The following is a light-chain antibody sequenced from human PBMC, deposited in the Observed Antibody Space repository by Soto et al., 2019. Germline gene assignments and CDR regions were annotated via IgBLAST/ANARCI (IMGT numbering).Light chain of an antibody. V-gene: IGLV2-8*01. Sequence: QSVLAQPPSASGSPGQSVTISCTGTSSDVGAYDYVSWYQQHPGKAPKLVISEVTERPSGVPERFSGSKSGNTASLTVSGLQAEDVADHYWVSYAGNTFFVLFGGWTK. CDR1: SSDVGAYDY. J-gene: IGLJ2*01. CDR2: EVT. CDR3: VSYAGNTFFVL.